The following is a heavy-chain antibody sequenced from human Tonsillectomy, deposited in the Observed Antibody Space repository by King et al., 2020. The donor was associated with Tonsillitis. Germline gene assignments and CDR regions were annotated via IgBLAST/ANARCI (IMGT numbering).Heavy chain of an antibody. CDR2: IYHSGST. J-gene: IGHJ4*02. D-gene: IGHD2-15*01. V-gene: IGHV4-4*02. CDR3: ARVRPCSGGSCYFDY. CDR1: GGSISSSNW. Sequence: QLQESGPGLVKPSGTLSLTCAVSGGSISSSNWWCWVRQPPGKGLEWIWGIYHSGSTHYNPSLKSRVTISVDKSKNQFSLKLSSVTAADTAVYYCARVRPCSGGSCYFDYWGQGTLVTVSS.